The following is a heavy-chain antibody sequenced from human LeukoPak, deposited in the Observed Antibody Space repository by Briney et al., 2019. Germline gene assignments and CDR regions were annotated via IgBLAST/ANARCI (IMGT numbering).Heavy chain of an antibody. J-gene: IGHJ5*02. Sequence: ASVTVSCTASGYTFTSYDINWVRQAPGQGLEWMGWMNPNSGNTDYAQKLQGRVTMTRNTSISTAYMELTSLRSDATAVYYCARSRITMVRGVISWFDPWGQGTLVTVSS. CDR2: MNPNSGNT. D-gene: IGHD3-10*01. CDR3: ARSRITMVRGVISWFDP. CDR1: GYTFTSYD. V-gene: IGHV1-8*01.